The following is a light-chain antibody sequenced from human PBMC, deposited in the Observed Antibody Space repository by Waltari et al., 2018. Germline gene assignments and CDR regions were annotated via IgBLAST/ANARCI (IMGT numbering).Light chain of an antibody. CDR1: PSISSW. J-gene: IGKJ1*01. Sequence: DIQMTQSPSTLSASVGDRVTITCRVCPSISSWLAWLKQKPGRDPKILIYMASSLESGVPSRFSGSGSGTEFTLTISSLQPDDFATYYCQQYYTYPWTFGQGTKVDIK. CDR3: QQYYTYPWT. V-gene: IGKV1-5*03. CDR2: MAS.